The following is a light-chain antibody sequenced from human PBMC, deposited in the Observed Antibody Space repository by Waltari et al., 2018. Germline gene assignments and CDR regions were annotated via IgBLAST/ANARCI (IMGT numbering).Light chain of an antibody. J-gene: IGKJ1*01. Sequence: VLTESPGTLSLSPGARPTLSCRASQSVGKYLGRYHQRPAQAPRSLIYAASTRATGIPDRFSGSGSGTDFSLTIRRLEPEDFAVYDCRNHARLPAKFGQVTKVEIK. CDR1: QSVGKY. CDR3: RNHARLPAK. V-gene: IGKV3-20*01. CDR2: AAS.